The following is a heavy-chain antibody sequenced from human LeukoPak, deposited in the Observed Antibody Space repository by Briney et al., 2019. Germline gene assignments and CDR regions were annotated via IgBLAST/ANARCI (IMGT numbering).Heavy chain of an antibody. Sequence: GGSLRLSCAASGFIFINAWMSWVRQAPGKGLEGVGCIKSNFETGAKEYAAHVNGRFTISRDDSKNMMYLQMNSLQSEDTDVYYCTTDDFWSGYTVYWGQGTLVTVSS. CDR1: GFIFINAW. CDR3: TTDDFWSGYTVY. D-gene: IGHD3-3*01. V-gene: IGHV3-15*01. J-gene: IGHJ4*02. CDR2: IKSNFETGAK.